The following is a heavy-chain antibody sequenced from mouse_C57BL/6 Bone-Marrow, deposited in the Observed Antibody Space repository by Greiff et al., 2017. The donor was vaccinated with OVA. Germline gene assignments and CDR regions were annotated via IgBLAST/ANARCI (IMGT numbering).Heavy chain of an antibody. CDR1: GFNFSSYT. D-gene: IGHD2-3*01. CDR3: ARDGYYPYYFDY. J-gene: IGHJ2*01. V-gene: IGHV5-9*01. CDR2: ISGGGGNT. Sequence: EVKLVESGGGLVKPGGSLKLSCAASGFNFSSYTMSWVRQTPEKRLEWVATISGGGGNTYYPDSVKGRFTISRDNAKNTLYLQMSSLRSEDTALYYCARDGYYPYYFDYWGQGTTLTVSS.